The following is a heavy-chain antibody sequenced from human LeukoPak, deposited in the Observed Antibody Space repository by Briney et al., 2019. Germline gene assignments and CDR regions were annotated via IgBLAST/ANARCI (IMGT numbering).Heavy chain of an antibody. Sequence: SQTLSLTCTVSGGSISSGSYYWSWIRQPAGKGLEWIGRIYTSGSTNYNPSLKSRVTISVDTSKNQFSLKLSSVTAADTAVYYCARARDGYNPYFDYRGQGTLVTVSS. CDR1: GGSISSGSYY. V-gene: IGHV4-61*02. J-gene: IGHJ4*02. CDR3: ARARDGYNPYFDY. CDR2: IYTSGST. D-gene: IGHD5-24*01.